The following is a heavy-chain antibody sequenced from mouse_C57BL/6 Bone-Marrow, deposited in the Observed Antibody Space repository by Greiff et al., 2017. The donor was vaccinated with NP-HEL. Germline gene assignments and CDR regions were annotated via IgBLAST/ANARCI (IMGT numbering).Heavy chain of an antibody. CDR1: GYTFTSYG. Sequence: LEESGAELARPGASVKLSCKASGYTFTSYGISWVKQRTGQGLEWIGEIYPRSGNTYYNEKFKGKATLTADKSSSTAYMELRSLTSEDSAVYFCARWYYGSSLWFAYWGQGTLVTVSA. J-gene: IGHJ3*01. CDR2: IYPRSGNT. V-gene: IGHV1-81*01. D-gene: IGHD1-1*01. CDR3: ARWYYGSSLWFAY.